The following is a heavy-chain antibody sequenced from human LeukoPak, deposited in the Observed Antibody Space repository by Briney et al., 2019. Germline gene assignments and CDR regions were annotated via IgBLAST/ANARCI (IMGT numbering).Heavy chain of an antibody. CDR3: AREGPIVVVVAATLSAFDI. D-gene: IGHD2-15*01. Sequence: GASVKVSCKASGGTLSSYAISWVRQAPGQGLEWMGRIIPILGIANYAQKFQGRVTITADKSTSTAYMELSSLRSEDTAVYYCAREGPIVVVVAATLSAFDIWGQGTMVTVSS. V-gene: IGHV1-69*04. J-gene: IGHJ3*02. CDR1: GGTLSSYA. CDR2: IIPILGIA.